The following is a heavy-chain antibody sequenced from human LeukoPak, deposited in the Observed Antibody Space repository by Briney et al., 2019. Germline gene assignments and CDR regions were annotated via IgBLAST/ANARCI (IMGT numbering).Heavy chain of an antibody. CDR1: GFTFSSYW. V-gene: IGHV3-7*01. Sequence: GGSLRLSCAASGFTFSSYWMNWVRQAPGKGLEWVANIKQDGSEKDYVDSVKGRFTISRDNAKNSLYLQMNSLRAEDTAVYYCARVSSLAVAGFFDYWGQEILVTVSS. CDR2: IKQDGSEK. J-gene: IGHJ4*02. CDR3: ARVSSLAVAGFFDY. D-gene: IGHD6-19*01.